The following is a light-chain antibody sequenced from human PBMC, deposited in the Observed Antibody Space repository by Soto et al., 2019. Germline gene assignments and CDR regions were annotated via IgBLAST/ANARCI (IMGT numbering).Light chain of an antibody. CDR3: QQRSNSPLT. CDR2: DAS. CDR1: QSVSSY. Sequence: EIVLTQSPATLSLSPGERATLSCRASQSVSSYLAWYQQQPGQAPRLLIYDASNRATGIPDRFSGSGSGTDFTLTISRLEPEDFAVYYCQQRSNSPLTFGGGTKVEIK. V-gene: IGKV3-11*01. J-gene: IGKJ4*01.